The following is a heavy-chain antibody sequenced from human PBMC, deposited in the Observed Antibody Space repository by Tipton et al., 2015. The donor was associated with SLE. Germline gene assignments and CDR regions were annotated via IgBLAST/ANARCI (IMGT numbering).Heavy chain of an antibody. CDR2: INHSGST. Sequence: TLSLTCAVYGGSFSVHYWSWSWIRQPPGKGLEWIGEINHSGSTNYNPSLKSRVTISVDTSKNQFSLKLSSVTAADTAVYYCTRPLERAFYYYGMDVWGQGTTVTVSS. CDR1: GGSFSVHY. V-gene: IGHV4-34*01. J-gene: IGHJ6*02. CDR3: TRPLERAFYYYGMDV.